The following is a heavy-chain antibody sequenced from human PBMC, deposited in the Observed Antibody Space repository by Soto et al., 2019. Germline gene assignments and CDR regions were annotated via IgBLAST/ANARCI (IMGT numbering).Heavy chain of an antibody. CDR3: APDGGGGGY. D-gene: IGHD3-10*01. V-gene: IGHV3-53*01. J-gene: IGHJ4*02. CDR2: IYSGGYT. CDR1: GFTVSNNY. Sequence: EVQLVESGGGLIQPGGSLRLSCAVSGFTVSNNYMSWVRQAPGKGLEGVSVIYSGGYTAYGDSVKGRFTISRDNSKNTLYLQMNGRGADGPALCSGAPDGGGGGYWGQGTLVTVSS.